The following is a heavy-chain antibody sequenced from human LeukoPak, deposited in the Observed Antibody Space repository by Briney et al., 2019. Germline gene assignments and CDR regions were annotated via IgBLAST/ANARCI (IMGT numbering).Heavy chain of an antibody. J-gene: IGHJ4*02. CDR3: ARGPRWPMGLGTYFDY. CDR1: GYTLTELS. Sequence: ASVKVSCKVSGYTLTELSMHWVRQAPGKGREWMGGFDPEDGETIYAQKFQGRVTMTEDTSTDTAYMERSSLRSEDTAVYYCARGPRWPMGLGTYFDYWGQGTLVTVSS. CDR2: FDPEDGET. V-gene: IGHV1-24*01. D-gene: IGHD3-10*01.